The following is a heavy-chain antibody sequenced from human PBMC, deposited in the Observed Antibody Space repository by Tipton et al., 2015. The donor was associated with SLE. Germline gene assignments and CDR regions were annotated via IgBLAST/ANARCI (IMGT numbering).Heavy chain of an antibody. D-gene: IGHD1-26*01. CDR1: GYTFTSYA. V-gene: IGHV1-3*01. CDR2: INAGNGNK. Sequence: QVQLVQSGAEVKKPGASVKDSCKASGYTFTSYAMHWVRQDPGQRLEWVGWINAGNGNKKYSQNFQGRVTITRDTSASAAYMEVSGLRSEDAAVYYCARDSMYSGSFGSWGQGTLVTVSS. J-gene: IGHJ4*02. CDR3: ARDSMYSGSFGS.